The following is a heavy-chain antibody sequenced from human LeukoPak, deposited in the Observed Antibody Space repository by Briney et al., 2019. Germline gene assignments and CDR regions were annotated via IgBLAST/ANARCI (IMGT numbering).Heavy chain of an antibody. V-gene: IGHV3-7*01. CDR1: GFTFSDSW. CDR2: INKRGSET. CDR3: ARELVVGPAEYFQH. D-gene: IGHD2-8*02. Sequence: GGSLRLSCAGSGFTFSDSWMAWVRQVPGKGLEWVANINKRGSETYYVDSVRGRFTISRDNDKNSLFLQMNSLRVDDTALYYCARELVVGPAEYFQHWGHGTLVTVSS. J-gene: IGHJ1*01.